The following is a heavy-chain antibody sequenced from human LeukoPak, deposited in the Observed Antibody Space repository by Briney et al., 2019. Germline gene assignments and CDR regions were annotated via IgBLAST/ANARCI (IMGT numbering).Heavy chain of an antibody. Sequence: GSLRLSCAASGFTFSSYGMHWVRQAPGKGLEWVAFIRYDGSNKYYADSVKGRFTISRDNSKNTLYLQMNSLRAEDTAVYYCAKAVGASGDYFDYWGQGTLVTVSS. CDR2: IRYDGSNK. D-gene: IGHD1-26*01. J-gene: IGHJ4*02. CDR1: GFTFSSYG. CDR3: AKAVGASGDYFDY. V-gene: IGHV3-30*02.